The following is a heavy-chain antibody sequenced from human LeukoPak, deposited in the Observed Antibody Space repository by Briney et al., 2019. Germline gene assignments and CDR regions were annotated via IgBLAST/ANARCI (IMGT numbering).Heavy chain of an antibody. CDR2: FSRNGVTT. CDR3: AKEKDTIYFDL. J-gene: IGHJ3*01. V-gene: IGHV3-43*01. CDR1: GFNFRAFT. D-gene: IGHD2-15*01. Sequence: QTGGSLRLSCGAFGFNFRAFTMHWVRHAPGKGLEWVSLFSRNGVTTYYAESVRGRFTISRDNSKNSAYLQMDSLTTEDTAVYYCAKEKDTIYFDLWGQGTMVTVSA.